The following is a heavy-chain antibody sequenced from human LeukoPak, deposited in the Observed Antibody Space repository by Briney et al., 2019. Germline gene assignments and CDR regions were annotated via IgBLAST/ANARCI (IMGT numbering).Heavy chain of an antibody. D-gene: IGHD2-15*01. J-gene: IGHJ4*02. CDR3: GRVISGAIDY. CDR2: IKHDGSET. Sequence: GESLRLSCAGSGFTFGGYAMSWVRQAPGKGLEWVANIKHDGSETWYVDSVEGRFTVSKDNAERSMYLQMNSLRAEDTAVYYCGRVISGAIDYWGQGTLVTVSS. V-gene: IGHV3-7*01. CDR1: GFTFGGYA.